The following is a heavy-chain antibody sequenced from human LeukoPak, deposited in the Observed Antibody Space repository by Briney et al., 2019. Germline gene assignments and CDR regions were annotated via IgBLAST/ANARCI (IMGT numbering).Heavy chain of an antibody. CDR3: AKNRAVARPPADY. CDR1: GFTFSNFW. D-gene: IGHD6-19*01. Sequence: GGSLRLSCTASGFTFSNFWMGWVRQAPGKGLEWVANIKQDETEKFYLGSVKGRFTISRDNAKNTLYLQMNSLRAEDTAVYYCAKNRAVARPPADYWGQGTLVTVSS. J-gene: IGHJ4*02. V-gene: IGHV3-7*03. CDR2: IKQDETEK.